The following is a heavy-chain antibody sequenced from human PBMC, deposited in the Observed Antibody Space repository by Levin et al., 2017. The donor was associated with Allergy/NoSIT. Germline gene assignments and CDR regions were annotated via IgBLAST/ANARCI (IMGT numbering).Heavy chain of an antibody. CDR2: IGTAGDT. J-gene: IGHJ6*02. CDR3: ARAGPKTSNYYYGMDV. V-gene: IGHV3-13*01. CDR1: GFTFSSYD. Sequence: GESLKISCAASGFTFSSYDMHWVRQATGKGLEWVSAIGTAGDTYYPGSVKGRFTISRENAKNSLYLQMNSLRAGDTALYYCARAGPKTSNYYYGMDVWGQGTTVTVSS.